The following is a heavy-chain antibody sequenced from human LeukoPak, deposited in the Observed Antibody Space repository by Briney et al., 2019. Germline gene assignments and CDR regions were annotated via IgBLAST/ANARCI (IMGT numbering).Heavy chain of an antibody. J-gene: IGHJ2*01. Sequence: ASVKVSCKASGYTITDYYLHWVRQAPGQGLEWMGWIIPNTGGTNYAQKFQDWVTMSSDTSISTAYMELSSLRLDDTAVYYCARGSPSYAQWHFDLWGRGTLVTVSS. CDR1: GYTITDYY. CDR2: IIPNTGGT. V-gene: IGHV1-2*04. D-gene: IGHD2/OR15-2a*01. CDR3: ARGSPSYAQWHFDL.